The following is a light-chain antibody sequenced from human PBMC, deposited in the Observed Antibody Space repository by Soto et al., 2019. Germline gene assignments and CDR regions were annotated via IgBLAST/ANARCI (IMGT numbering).Light chain of an antibody. J-gene: IGKJ1*01. CDR3: QQRSNWPWT. CDR2: DAS. Sequence: EIVLTQSPATLLLSQGERATLSCRASQSVSSYLAWYQQKPGQAPRLLIYDASNRATGIPARFSGSGSGTDFTLTISSLEPEDFAVYYRQQRSNWPWTFGQGTKVEIK. V-gene: IGKV3-11*01. CDR1: QSVSSY.